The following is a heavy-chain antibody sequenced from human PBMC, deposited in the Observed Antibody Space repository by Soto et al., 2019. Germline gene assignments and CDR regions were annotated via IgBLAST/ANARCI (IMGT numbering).Heavy chain of an antibody. CDR1: GYTFTHYG. Sequence: QVQLVQSGAEVRKPGASVKVSCKTSGYTFTHYGISWVRQAPGQGLEWVVWISAYSGKTHYAQKVQGKVTMTTDTSTSTAYLEVRSLRSDDTAVYFCARDPYLGDHQYWGQGTLVTVSS. CDR3: ARDPYLGDHQY. J-gene: IGHJ4*02. D-gene: IGHD3-16*01. V-gene: IGHV1-18*01. CDR2: ISAYSGKT.